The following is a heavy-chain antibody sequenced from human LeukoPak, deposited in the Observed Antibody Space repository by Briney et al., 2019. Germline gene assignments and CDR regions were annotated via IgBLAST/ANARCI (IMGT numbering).Heavy chain of an antibody. J-gene: IGHJ4*02. V-gene: IGHV4-59*01. D-gene: IGHD6-13*01. CDR2: IYYSGST. Sequence: SETLSLTCTVSGGSISSYYWSWIRQPPGKGLEWIGYIYYSGSTNYNPSLKSRVTISEDTSKNQFSLKLSSVTAADTAVYYCARENIAAAGTKFDYWGQGTLVTVSS. CDR3: ARENIAAAGTKFDY. CDR1: GGSISSYY.